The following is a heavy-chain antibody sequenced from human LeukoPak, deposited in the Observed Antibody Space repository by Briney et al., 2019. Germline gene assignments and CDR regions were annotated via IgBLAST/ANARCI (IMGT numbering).Heavy chain of an antibody. CDR3: AREYYYDSSGYPTEYFQH. D-gene: IGHD3-22*01. CDR2: INPNSGDT. V-gene: IGHV1-2*02. Sequence: ASVKVSCKASGYIFTGYYMHWVRQAPGQGPEWMGWINPNSGDTNYAQKLQGRVTMTTDTSTSTAYMELRSLRSDDTAVYYCAREYYYDSSGYPTEYFQHWGQGTLVTVSS. J-gene: IGHJ1*01. CDR1: GYIFTGYY.